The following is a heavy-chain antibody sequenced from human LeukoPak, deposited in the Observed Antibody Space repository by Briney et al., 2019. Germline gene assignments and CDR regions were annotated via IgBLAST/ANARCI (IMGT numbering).Heavy chain of an antibody. D-gene: IGHD4-17*01. V-gene: IGHV4-59*01. CDR2: IHYSGGT. CDR3: TRDTVATACFDY. Sequence: SETLSRTCTVSGGSINNYYWSWIRQPPGKGLEWIGYIHYSGGTNYNPSLKSRVTMSVDTSKNQFSLKLSSVTAADTAVYYCTRDTVATACFDYWGRGTLVTVSS. CDR1: GGSINNYY. J-gene: IGHJ4*02.